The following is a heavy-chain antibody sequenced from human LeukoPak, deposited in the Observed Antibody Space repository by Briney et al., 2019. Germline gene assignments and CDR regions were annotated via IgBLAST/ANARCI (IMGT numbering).Heavy chain of an antibody. D-gene: IGHD1-26*01. Sequence: LETLSLTCTVSGGSISSSSYYWGWIRQPPGKGLEWIGSIYYSGSTYYNPSLKSRVTISVDTSKNQFSLKLSSVTAADTAVYYCARDILGATWGFDYWGQGTLVTVSS. V-gene: IGHV4-39*02. J-gene: IGHJ4*02. CDR1: GGSISSSSYY. CDR3: ARDILGATWGFDY. CDR2: IYYSGST.